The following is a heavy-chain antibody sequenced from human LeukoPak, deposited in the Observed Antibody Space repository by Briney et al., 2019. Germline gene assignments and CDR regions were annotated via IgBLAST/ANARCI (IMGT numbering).Heavy chain of an antibody. D-gene: IGHD3-10*01. V-gene: IGHV4-61*01. Sequence: PSETLSLTCTVSGGSASSGSYYWSWIRQPPGKGLEWIGYIYYSGSTNYNPSLKSRVTISVDTSKNQFSLKLSSVTAADTAVYYCARMYYYGSGSYYTLIDYWGQGTLVTVSS. CDR3: ARMYYYGSGSYYTLIDY. CDR2: IYYSGST. J-gene: IGHJ4*02. CDR1: GGSASSGSYY.